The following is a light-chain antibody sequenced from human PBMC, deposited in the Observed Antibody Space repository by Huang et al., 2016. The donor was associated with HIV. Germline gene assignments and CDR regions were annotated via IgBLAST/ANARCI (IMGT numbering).Light chain of an antibody. V-gene: IGKV3-15*01. J-gene: IGKJ2*01. CDR2: GAS. CDR3: QQYNKWPPEYT. Sequence: VMMSQSPATLAASPGERVTLPCGASQSVNTNLAWYQQKPGQPHRLLIDGASTRGSGVPARFAGSGSGTEFTLTIDSLQSDDFAVYYCQQYNKWPPEYTFGQGTRLEIK. CDR1: QSVNTN.